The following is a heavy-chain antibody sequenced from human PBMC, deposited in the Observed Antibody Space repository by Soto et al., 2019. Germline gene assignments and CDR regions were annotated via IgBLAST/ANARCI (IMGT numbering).Heavy chain of an antibody. CDR2: ISAYNGNT. D-gene: IGHD3-3*01. Sequence: ASVKVSCKASVCTFTSYGTSWVRQAPGQGLEWMGWISAYNGNTNYAQKLQGRVTMTTDTSTSTAYMELRSLRSHDTAVYYCARAIMYYDFWSGGKFYYYYGMDVCAQGTTVTVYS. J-gene: IGHJ6*02. CDR3: ARAIMYYDFWSGGKFYYYYGMDV. V-gene: IGHV1-18*04. CDR1: VCTFTSYG.